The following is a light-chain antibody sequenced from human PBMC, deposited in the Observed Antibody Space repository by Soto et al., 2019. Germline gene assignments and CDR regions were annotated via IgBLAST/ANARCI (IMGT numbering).Light chain of an antibody. CDR3: HQYNSY. CDR1: ESIATW. Sequence: GDRVPITCRASESIATWLAWYQQKPGQAPKLLIYDASRLESGVPSRFSGGGSGTEFTLTISGLQPEDFATYYCHQYNSYFGPGTKLEI. V-gene: IGKV1-5*01. CDR2: DAS. J-gene: IGKJ2*01.